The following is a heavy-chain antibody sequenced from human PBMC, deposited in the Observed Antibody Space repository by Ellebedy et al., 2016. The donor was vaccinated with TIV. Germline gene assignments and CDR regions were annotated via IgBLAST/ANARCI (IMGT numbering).Heavy chain of an antibody. CDR1: GGSISSSSYY. V-gene: IGHV4-39*07. J-gene: IGHJ6*02. Sequence: SETLSLTCTVSGGSISSSSYYWGWIRQPPGKGLEWIGSIYYSGSTNYNPSLKSRVTISVDTSKNQFSLKLSSVTAADTAVYYCARGPIGWGWQPYYYYGMDVWGQGTTATVSS. CDR2: IYYSGST. D-gene: IGHD7-27*01. CDR3: ARGPIGWGWQPYYYYGMDV.